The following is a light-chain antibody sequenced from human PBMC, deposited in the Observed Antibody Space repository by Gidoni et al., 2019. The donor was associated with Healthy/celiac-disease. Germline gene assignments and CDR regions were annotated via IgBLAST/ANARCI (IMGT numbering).Light chain of an antibody. CDR1: ALPKKY. CDR3: LSADSSGTDVV. Sequence: SYALKQPPSGSVSLGRMARITCSGEALPKKYADWFQQKPGQFPVLVIYKDSERPSGIPERFSGSSSGTIVTLTISGVQAEDEADYYCLSADSSGTDVVFGGGTKLTVL. J-gene: IGLJ2*01. V-gene: IGLV3-16*01. CDR2: KDS.